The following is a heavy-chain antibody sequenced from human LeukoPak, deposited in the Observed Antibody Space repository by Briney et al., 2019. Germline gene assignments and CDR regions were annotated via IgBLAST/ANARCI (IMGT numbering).Heavy chain of an antibody. Sequence: GGSLRLSCAASGFTFSNYAMPWVRQAPGKGLEWVSTISGSGDNTYYSDSVKGRFTISRDNSENTLFLQLNGLRADDTAVYYCAKGGWGTVLDYWGQGTLVIVSS. J-gene: IGHJ4*02. CDR3: AKGGWGTVLDY. V-gene: IGHV3-23*01. D-gene: IGHD3-16*01. CDR1: GFTFSNYA. CDR2: ISGSGDNT.